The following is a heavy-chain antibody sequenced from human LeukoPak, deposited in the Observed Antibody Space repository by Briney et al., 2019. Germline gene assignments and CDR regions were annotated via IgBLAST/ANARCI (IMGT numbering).Heavy chain of an antibody. CDR2: IHPNSGGT. CDR3: ARPLTYYYDSRGRQAFDI. V-gene: IGHV1-2*02. Sequence: ASVKVSCKASGYTFTGYYMHWVRQAPGQGLEWMGWIHPNSGGTNYAQKFQGRVTMAGDTSITTAYMELSSLRSDDTAVYYCARPLTYYYDSRGRQAFDIWGRGTMVTVSS. CDR1: GYTFTGYY. J-gene: IGHJ3*02. D-gene: IGHD3-22*01.